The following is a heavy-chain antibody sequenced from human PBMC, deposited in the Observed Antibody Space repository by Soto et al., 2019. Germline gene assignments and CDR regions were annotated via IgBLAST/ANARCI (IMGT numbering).Heavy chain of an antibody. Sequence: SETLSLTCTVSGGSISSGGYYWSWIRQHPGKGLEWIGYIYYSGSTYYNPSLKSRVTISVDTSKNQFSLKLSSVTAADTAVYYCASGYDSSGYYPPIWWYWGQGTLVTVSS. CDR1: GGSISSGGYY. CDR2: IYYSGST. CDR3: ASGYDSSGYYPPIWWY. V-gene: IGHV4-31*03. J-gene: IGHJ4*02. D-gene: IGHD3-22*01.